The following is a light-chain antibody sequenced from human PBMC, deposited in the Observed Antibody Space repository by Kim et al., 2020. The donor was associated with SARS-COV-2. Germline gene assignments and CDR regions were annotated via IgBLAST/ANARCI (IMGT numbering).Light chain of an antibody. J-gene: IGKJ4*01. CDR1: QSVGEN. CDR2: TAS. Sequence: VSPGERGPHSCRASQSVGENLAWYRQKPGQAPRLVVYTASVRANDIPVRFTGSGSGTEFTLTISSLRSEDCAIYYCQQTHDWPVTFGGGTKVDIK. CDR3: QQTHDWPVT. V-gene: IGKV3-15*01.